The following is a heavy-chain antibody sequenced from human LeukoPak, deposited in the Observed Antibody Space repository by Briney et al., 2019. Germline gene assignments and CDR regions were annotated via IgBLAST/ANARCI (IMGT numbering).Heavy chain of an antibody. CDR2: INPSGGST. V-gene: IGHV1-46*01. D-gene: IGHD3-16*02. CDR3: ARDRPVSAFDI. CDR1: GYTFTSYY. Sequence: ASVTVSCKASGYTFTSYYMHWVRQAPGQGLEWMGIINPSGGSTSYAQKFQGRVTITRDTSTSTVYMELSSLRSEDMAVYYCARDRPVSAFDIWGQGTMVTVSS. J-gene: IGHJ3*02.